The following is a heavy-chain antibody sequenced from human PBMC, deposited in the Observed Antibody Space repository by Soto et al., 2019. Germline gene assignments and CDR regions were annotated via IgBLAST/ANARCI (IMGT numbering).Heavy chain of an antibody. D-gene: IGHD2-15*01. Sequence: GGSLRLSCAGPGFTFGDSYMSWIRQAPGKGLEWLSYISPGSRYPAYADSVKGRFTISRDNAKRSLYLQMMSLTAEDTAIYYCVRGGGGGLFDPWGQGTMVTVS. CDR3: VRGGGGGLFDP. CDR1: GFTFGDSY. J-gene: IGHJ5*02. V-gene: IGHV3-11*06. CDR2: ISPGSRYP.